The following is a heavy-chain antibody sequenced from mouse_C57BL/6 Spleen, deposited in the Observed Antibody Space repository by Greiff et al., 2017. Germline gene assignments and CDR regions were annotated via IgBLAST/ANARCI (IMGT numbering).Heavy chain of an antibody. CDR3: ARRDYGKNYFDD. V-gene: IGHV1-55*01. Sequence: QVQLQQPGAELVKPGASVKMSCKASGYTFTSYWITWVKQRPGQGLEWIGDIYPGSGSTNYNEKFKSKATLTVDTSSSTAYMQLSSLTSEDSAVYYCARRDYGKNYFDDWGQGTTLTVSS. D-gene: IGHD1-1*01. CDR1: GYTFTSYW. J-gene: IGHJ2*01. CDR2: IYPGSGST.